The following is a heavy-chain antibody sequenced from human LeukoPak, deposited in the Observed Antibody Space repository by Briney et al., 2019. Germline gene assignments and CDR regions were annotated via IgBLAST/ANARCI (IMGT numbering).Heavy chain of an antibody. CDR2: LNPNSGGT. CDR3: ARGGEWYYDSSTYRLFDY. D-gene: IGHD3-22*01. Sequence: GASVKVSCKASGYTFTGYYMHWVRQAPGQGLEWLGWLNPNSGGTSYPQKFQVRVTMTRDTSTSTAYMELSSLRSDDTAMYYCARGGEWYYDSSTYRLFDYWGQGTLVTVSS. CDR1: GYTFTGYY. J-gene: IGHJ4*02. V-gene: IGHV1-2*02.